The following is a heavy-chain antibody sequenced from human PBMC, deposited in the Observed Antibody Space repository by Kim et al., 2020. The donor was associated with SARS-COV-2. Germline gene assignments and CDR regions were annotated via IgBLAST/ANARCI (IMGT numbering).Heavy chain of an antibody. Sequence: SLKSRLTITKDTSKNQVVLTMTNMEPVDTATYYCAHRRGASIAAPYFDYWGQGTLVTVSS. V-gene: IGHV2-5*01. J-gene: IGHJ4*02. D-gene: IGHD6-6*01. CDR3: AHRRGASIAAPYFDY.